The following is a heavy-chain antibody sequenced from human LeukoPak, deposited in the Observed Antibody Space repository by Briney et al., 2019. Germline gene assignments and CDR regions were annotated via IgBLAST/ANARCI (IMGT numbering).Heavy chain of an antibody. CDR3: AKDSYQGDWGLDVFDI. J-gene: IGHJ3*02. CDR2: ISSSSNTK. CDR1: GFTFSSYS. V-gene: IGHV3-48*01. D-gene: IGHD2-21*02. Sequence: GGSLRLSCAASGFTFSSYSMSWVRQAPGKGLEWVSSISSSSNTKYNADSVKGRFTISRDNAKNSLNLQMNSLRAEDTAMYYCAKDSYQGDWGLDVFDIWGQGTMVTVSS.